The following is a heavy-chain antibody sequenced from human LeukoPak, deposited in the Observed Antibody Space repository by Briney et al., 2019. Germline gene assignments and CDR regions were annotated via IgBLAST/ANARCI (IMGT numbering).Heavy chain of an antibody. CDR2: IYHSGST. CDR1: LDSTTSNF. D-gene: IGHD2-15*01. J-gene: IGHJ5*02. CDR3: ARDPAGYCSGSSCYSGNWFDP. V-gene: IGHV4-59*01. Sequence: PSETLSLPCTVSLDSTTSNFGSWIRHPPGKGLEWIGYIYHSGSTNYNPSRKSRVTMSVDTSKNQFSLKLSSVTAADTAVYYCARDPAGYCSGSSCYSGNWFDPWGQGTLVTVSS.